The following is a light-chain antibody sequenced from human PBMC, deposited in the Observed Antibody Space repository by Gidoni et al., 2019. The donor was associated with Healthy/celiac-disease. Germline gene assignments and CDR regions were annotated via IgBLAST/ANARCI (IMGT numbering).Light chain of an antibody. CDR1: QGISSY. CDR3: QQLNSYPLT. Sequence: QLTQSPSSLSASVGDRVIITCRASQGISSYLAWYQQKPGKAPKLLIYAASTLQSGVPSRFSGSGSGTDFTLTIRRLQPEDIATYYFQQLNSYPLTFGGGTKVEIK. CDR2: AAS. V-gene: IGKV1-9*01. J-gene: IGKJ4*01.